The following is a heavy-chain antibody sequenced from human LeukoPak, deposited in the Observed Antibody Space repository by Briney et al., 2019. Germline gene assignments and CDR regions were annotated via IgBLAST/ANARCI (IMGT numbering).Heavy chain of an antibody. CDR3: ARGRGLGEFAVASFDS. Sequence: PGGSLRLSCAGSGFNFTGYWMHWVRQPPGKGLVWISRLYSDGRSLTYADSVKGRFTISRDNAKNMLYLQMNSLRLDDTAVYYCARGRGLGEFAVASFDSWGQGTLVTVSS. CDR2: LYSDGRSL. J-gene: IGHJ4*02. CDR1: GFNFTGYW. V-gene: IGHV3-74*03. D-gene: IGHD3-10*01.